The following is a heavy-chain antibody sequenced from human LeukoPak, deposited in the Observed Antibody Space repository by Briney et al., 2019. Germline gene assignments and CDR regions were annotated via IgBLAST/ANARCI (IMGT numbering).Heavy chain of an antibody. V-gene: IGHV4-34*01. CDR1: GGSFSGYY. CDR2: INHSGST. CDR3: ARRPVTYCSSTSCSFANWFDP. J-gene: IGHJ5*02. D-gene: IGHD2-2*01. Sequence: PSETLSLTCAVYGGSFSGYYWSWIRQPPGKGLEWIGEINHSGSTNYNPSLKSRVTISVDTSKNQFSLKLSSVTAADTAVYYCARRPVTYCSSTSCSFANWFDPWGQGTLVTVSS.